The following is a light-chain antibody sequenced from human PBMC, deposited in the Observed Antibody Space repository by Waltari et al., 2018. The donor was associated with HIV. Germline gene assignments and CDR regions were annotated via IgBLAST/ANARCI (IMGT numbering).Light chain of an antibody. CDR3: MQGVQAPFT. V-gene: IGKV2-28*01. CDR1: QSLLPTNQYNY. Sequence: IVMTQFPLSLPVTPREPASIVCMSNQSLLPTNQYNYLSWFLQETGRSPRLLSYFGSNRASGARHRFSCGGSGTNFTRRIRRVEGHDVGDYQCMQGVQAPFTLGPGTKVDI. J-gene: IGKJ3*01. CDR2: FGS.